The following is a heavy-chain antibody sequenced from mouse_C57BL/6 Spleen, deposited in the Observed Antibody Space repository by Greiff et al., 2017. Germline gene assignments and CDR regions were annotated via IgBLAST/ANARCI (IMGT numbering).Heavy chain of an antibody. D-gene: IGHD1-1*01. CDR3: ARKTVVEDDFDY. J-gene: IGHJ2*01. CDR1: GYTFTSYW. Sequence: QVQLQQPGAELVRPGSSVKLSCKASGYTFTSYWMHWVKQRPIQGLEWIGNIDPSDSETHYNQKFKDKATLTVEKSSCTAYMQLSSLTSEDSAVYYCARKTVVEDDFDYWGQGTTLTVSS. CDR2: IDPSDSET. V-gene: IGHV1-52*01.